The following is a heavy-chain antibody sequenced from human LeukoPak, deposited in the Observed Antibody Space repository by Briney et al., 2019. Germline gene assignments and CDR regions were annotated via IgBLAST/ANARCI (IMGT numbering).Heavy chain of an antibody. CDR2: ISGSGGST. CDR1: GFTFSSYA. J-gene: IGHJ4*02. CDR3: AKGKYQLLYIDY. D-gene: IGHD2-2*01. V-gene: IGHV3-23*01. Sequence: PGGSLRLSCAASGFTFSSYAMSWVRQAPGKGLEWVSAISGSGGSTYYADSVKGRSTISRDNSKNTLYLQMNSLRAEDTAVYYCAKGKYQLLYIDYWGQGTLVTVSS.